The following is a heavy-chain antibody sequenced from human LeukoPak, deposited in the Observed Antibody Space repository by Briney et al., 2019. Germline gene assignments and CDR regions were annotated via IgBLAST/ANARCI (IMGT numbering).Heavy chain of an antibody. D-gene: IGHD5-12*01. J-gene: IGHJ4*02. V-gene: IGHV3-30*18. Sequence: GGSLRLSWAASCFTFSSYGMHQVRHARGKGLEWVAVISYDGSNKYYADSVKGRFTIFRDNSKNTLYLQMNSLRAEDTAVYYCAKGYSGYLDYWGQGTLVTVSS. CDR1: CFTFSSYG. CDR3: AKGYSGYLDY. CDR2: ISYDGSNK.